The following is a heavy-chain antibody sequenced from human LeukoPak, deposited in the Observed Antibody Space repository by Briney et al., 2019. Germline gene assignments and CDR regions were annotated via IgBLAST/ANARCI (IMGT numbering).Heavy chain of an antibody. Sequence: GASVTVSCTASGYTFTIYYMHWVRQAPGQGLEWMGIINPSGGSTSYAQKFQGRVTMTRDTSTSTVYMELSSLRSEDTAVYYCALINDYGDYVQAFDIWGQGTMVTVSS. D-gene: IGHD4-17*01. CDR3: ALINDYGDYVQAFDI. CDR2: INPSGGST. V-gene: IGHV1-46*01. CDR1: GYTFTIYY. J-gene: IGHJ3*02.